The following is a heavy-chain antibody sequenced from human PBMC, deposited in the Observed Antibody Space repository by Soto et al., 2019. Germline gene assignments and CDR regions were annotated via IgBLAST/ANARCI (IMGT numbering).Heavy chain of an antibody. D-gene: IGHD2-21*02. CDR3: ASGGDPSNWLDX. CDR1: GYSFTTYW. Sequence: PVEALKISWQGSGYSFTTYWIVWVRQMPGKSLEFMGGIYPDDSDTIYSPSFQGQVTISADKSISTAYLQWSSLKYSDTDVYYCASGGDPSNWLDXWGQGTLVTSPX. CDR2: IYPDDSDT. J-gene: IGHJ5*02. V-gene: IGHV5-51*01.